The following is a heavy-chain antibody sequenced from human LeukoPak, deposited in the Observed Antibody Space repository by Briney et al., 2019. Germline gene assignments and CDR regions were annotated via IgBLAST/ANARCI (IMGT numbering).Heavy chain of an antibody. CDR2: ISGSGGST. CDR1: GFTVSSNY. D-gene: IGHD2-15*01. J-gene: IGHJ4*02. V-gene: IGHV3-23*01. Sequence: GGSLRLSCAASGFTVSSNYMSWVRQAPGKGLEWVSAISGSGGSTYYADSVKGRFTISRDNSKNTLYLQMNSLRAEDTAVYYCASGAGVFDYWGQGTLVTVSS. CDR3: ASGAGVFDY.